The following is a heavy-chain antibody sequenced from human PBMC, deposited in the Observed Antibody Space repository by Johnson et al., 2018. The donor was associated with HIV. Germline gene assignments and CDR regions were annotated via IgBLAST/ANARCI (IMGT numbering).Heavy chain of an antibody. J-gene: IGHJ3*02. CDR3: ARDGRWPRDAFDI. CDR1: GFTFRRYA. CDR2: IGSDGHDK. D-gene: IGHD4-23*01. V-gene: IGHV3-30*04. Sequence: QVQLVESGGDVVQPGRSLRLSCAASGFTFRRYAMHWVRQATGKGLEWVAAIGSDGHDKDYADSVKGRFTISRDNSRNTLYLHLNSLRAVDTAVYYCARDGRWPRDAFDIWGQGTMVTVSS.